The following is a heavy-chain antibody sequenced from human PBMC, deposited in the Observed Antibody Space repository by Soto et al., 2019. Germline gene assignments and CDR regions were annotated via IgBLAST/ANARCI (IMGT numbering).Heavy chain of an antibody. CDR3: ATVSLQLTTMDY. D-gene: IGHD4-4*01. CDR1: VGSVSSGSYY. V-gene: IGHV4-61*01. J-gene: IGHJ4*02. CDR2: IYHSGSA. Sequence: SETQSLTCIVSVGSVSSGSYYWNWIRQPPGKGLEWIGSIYHSGSADYNPSLKSRVTISVDTSKNQFSLNLGSVTAADTAVYYCATVSLQLTTMDYWGQGALVTGS.